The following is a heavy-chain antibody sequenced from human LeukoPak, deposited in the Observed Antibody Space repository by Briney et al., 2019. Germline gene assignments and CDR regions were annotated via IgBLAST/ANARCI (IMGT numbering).Heavy chain of an antibody. Sequence: GGSLRLSCAASGFTFSSYAMSWVRQAPGKGLEWVSAISSSGGNTYYADSVKGRFTISRDNSKNTLYLQMNSLRAEDTAVYYCAKGGSDYDDHGYSFGYWGQGALVTVSS. D-gene: IGHD1-26*01. CDR1: GFTFSSYA. V-gene: IGHV3-23*01. CDR2: ISSSGGNT. J-gene: IGHJ4*02. CDR3: AKGGSDYDDHGYSFGY.